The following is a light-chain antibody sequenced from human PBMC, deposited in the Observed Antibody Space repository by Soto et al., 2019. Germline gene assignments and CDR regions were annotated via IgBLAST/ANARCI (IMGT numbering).Light chain of an antibody. CDR1: QSVSSY. Sequence: EIVLTQSPATLSLSPGERATLSCRASQSVSSYLAWYQQKPGQAPRLLIYDASNRATGIPARFSGSGSGTDFTLTISSLEPEDFAVHYCQQYNNWPPVTFGQGTKVDIK. J-gene: IGKJ1*01. CDR2: DAS. V-gene: IGKV3-11*01. CDR3: QQYNNWPPVT.